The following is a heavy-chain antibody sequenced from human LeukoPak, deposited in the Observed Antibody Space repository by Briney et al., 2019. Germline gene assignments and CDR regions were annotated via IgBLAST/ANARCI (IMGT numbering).Heavy chain of an antibody. CDR1: GLTGSHNY. CDR3: ARLSIAVAGFDAFDI. CDR2: ISYDGSNK. J-gene: IGHJ3*02. V-gene: IGHV3-30*03. D-gene: IGHD6-19*01. Sequence: GGSLRLSCAASGLTGSHNYVSWVRQAPGKGLEWVAVISYDGSNKYYADSVKGRFTISRDNSKNTLYLQMNSLRAEDTAVYYCARLSIAVAGFDAFDIWGQGTMVTVSS.